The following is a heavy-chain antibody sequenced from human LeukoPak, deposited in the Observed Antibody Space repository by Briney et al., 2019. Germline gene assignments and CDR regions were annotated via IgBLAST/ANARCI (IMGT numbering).Heavy chain of an antibody. CDR3: AKVVRTGGGTYYFDY. CDR1: GFTFSSYA. CDR2: ISGSGGST. D-gene: IGHD3/OR15-3a*01. V-gene: IGHV3-23*01. J-gene: IGHJ4*02. Sequence: GGSLRLSCAASGFTFSSYAMSWVRQAPGKGLEWVSAISGSGGSTYYADSVKGRFTISRDNSKNTLYLQMNSLRAVDTAVYYCAKVVRTGGGTYYFDYWGQGTLVTVSS.